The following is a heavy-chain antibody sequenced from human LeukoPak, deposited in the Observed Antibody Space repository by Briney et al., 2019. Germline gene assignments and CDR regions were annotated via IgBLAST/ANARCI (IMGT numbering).Heavy chain of an antibody. CDR2: INTDGTTT. V-gene: IGHV3-74*01. CDR3: VRGRPGYYFGD. Sequence: GGSLRLSCAASGFAFSSNWMHWVRQTPGKGLVWVSHINTDGTTTTYADFVKGRFTISRDNAKNTLYLQMNSLRAEDTAVYYCVRGRPGYYFGDWGQGSLVTVSS. J-gene: IGHJ4*02. CDR1: GFAFSSNW. D-gene: IGHD6-13*01.